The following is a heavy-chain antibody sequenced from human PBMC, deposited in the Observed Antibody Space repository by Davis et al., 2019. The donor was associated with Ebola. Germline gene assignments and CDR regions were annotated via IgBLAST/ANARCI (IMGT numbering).Heavy chain of an antibody. CDR1: GFTFSSYG. CDR2: IWYDGSNK. J-gene: IGHJ4*02. Sequence: GESLKISCAASGFTFSSYGMHWVRQAPGKGLEWVAVIWYDGSNKYYADSVKGRFTISRDNSKNTLYLQMNSLRAEDTAVYYCTTAYGDYITFKDYWGQGTLVTVSS. CDR3: TTAYGDYITFKDY. D-gene: IGHD4-17*01. V-gene: IGHV3-33*01.